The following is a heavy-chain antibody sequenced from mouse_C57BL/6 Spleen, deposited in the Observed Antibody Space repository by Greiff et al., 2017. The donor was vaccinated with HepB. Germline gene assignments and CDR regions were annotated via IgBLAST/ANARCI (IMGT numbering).Heavy chain of an antibody. CDR1: GYTFTSYG. CDR3: AREYYGRRDYFDY. J-gene: IGHJ2*01. V-gene: IGHV1-81*01. D-gene: IGHD1-1*01. CDR2: IYPRSGNT. Sequence: VQLVESGAELARPGASVKLSCKASGYTFTSYGISWVKQRTGQGLEWIGEIYPRSGNTYYNEKFKGKATLTADKSSSTAYMELRSLTSEDSAVYFCAREYYGRRDYFDYWGQGTTLTVSS.